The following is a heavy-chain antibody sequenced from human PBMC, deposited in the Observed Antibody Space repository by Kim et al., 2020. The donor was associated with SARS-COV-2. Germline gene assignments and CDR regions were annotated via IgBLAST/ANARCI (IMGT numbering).Heavy chain of an antibody. CDR2: INAGNGNT. J-gene: IGHJ3*02. Sequence: ASVKVSCKASGYTFTSYAMHWVRQAPGQRLEWMGWINAGNGNTKYSQKFQGRVTITRDTSASTAYMELSSLRSEDTAVYYCASLDKKDDAFDIWGQGTMVTVSS. CDR1: GYTFTSYA. V-gene: IGHV1-3*01. CDR3: ASLDKKDDAFDI.